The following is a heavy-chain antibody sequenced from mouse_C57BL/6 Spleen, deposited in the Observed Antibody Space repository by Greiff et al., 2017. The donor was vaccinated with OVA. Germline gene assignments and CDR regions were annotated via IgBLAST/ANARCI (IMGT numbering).Heavy chain of an antibody. D-gene: IGHD1-1*01. Sequence: VQLKQSGAELVRPGSSVKMSCKTSGYTFTSYGINWVKQRPGQGLEWIGYIYIGNGYTEYNEKFKGKATLTSDTSSSTAYMQLSSLTSEDSAIYFCATTTVVPYWYFDVWGTGTTVTVSS. CDR3: ATTTVVPYWYFDV. CDR2: IYIGNGYT. V-gene: IGHV1-58*01. J-gene: IGHJ1*03. CDR1: GYTFTSYG.